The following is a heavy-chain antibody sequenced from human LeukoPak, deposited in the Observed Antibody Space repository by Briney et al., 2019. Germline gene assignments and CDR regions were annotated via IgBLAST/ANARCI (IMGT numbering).Heavy chain of an antibody. CDR2: IYYSGST. CDR1: GGSISSSSYY. CDR3: ARAGTYSGSYRFDS. D-gene: IGHD1-26*01. J-gene: IGHJ4*02. V-gene: IGHV4-61*01. Sequence: SETLSLTCTVSGGSISSSSYYWSWIRQPPGKGLEWIGYIYYSGSTDYNPSLKSRVTISVDTSKNQFSLNLSSVTAADTAVYYCARAGTYSGSYRFDSWGQGTLVTVSS.